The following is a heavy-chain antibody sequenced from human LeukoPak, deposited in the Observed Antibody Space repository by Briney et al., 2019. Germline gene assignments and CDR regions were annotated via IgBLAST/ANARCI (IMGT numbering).Heavy chain of an antibody. Sequence: GALRLSCAASGFTFSNAWMSWVRQAPGKGLEWVGRIKSKTDGGATHYAAPVKGRFTIPRDDSKNTLYLQMNSLKTEDTAVYYCTTEAYYYDSGAIKYFDYWGQGTLVTVSS. CDR2: IKSKTDGGAT. CDR3: TTEAYYYDSGAIKYFDY. V-gene: IGHV3-15*01. CDR1: GFTFSNAW. D-gene: IGHD3-22*01. J-gene: IGHJ4*02.